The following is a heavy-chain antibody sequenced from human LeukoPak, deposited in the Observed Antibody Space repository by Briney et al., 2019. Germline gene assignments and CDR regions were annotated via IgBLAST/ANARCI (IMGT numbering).Heavy chain of an antibody. Sequence: PGGSLRLSCAASNISVSDHFVTWVRQAPGKGLECVAVLYTGGSTFCADSVQGRFTISRDNSLNTLFLQMDNLRGDDTAVYYCTSSRYKSGPRPRYFQHWGQGTLVTVSS. V-gene: IGHV3-53*01. D-gene: IGHD2-2*02. CDR1: NISVSDHF. J-gene: IGHJ1*01. CDR3: TSSRYKSGPRPRYFQH. CDR2: LYTGGST.